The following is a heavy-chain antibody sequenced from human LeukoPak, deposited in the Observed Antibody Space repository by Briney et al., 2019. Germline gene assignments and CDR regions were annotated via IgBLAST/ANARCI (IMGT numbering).Heavy chain of an antibody. V-gene: IGHV3-13*04. CDR1: GFTFSSYD. Sequence: GGSLRLSCAASGFTFSSYDMHWVRQPTGKGLEWVSGIGSAGDTYYPGSVKGRFTISRENAKNSLYLQMNSLRAGDTAVYYCAKRDRPCSGECSAPYYFDYWGQGTLVTVSS. CDR2: IGSAGDT. J-gene: IGHJ4*02. CDR3: AKRDRPCSGECSAPYYFDY. D-gene: IGHD2-21*01.